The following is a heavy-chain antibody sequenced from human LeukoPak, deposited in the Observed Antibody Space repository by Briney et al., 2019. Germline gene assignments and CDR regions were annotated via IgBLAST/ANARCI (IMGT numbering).Heavy chain of an antibody. CDR1: GYTFSSYA. Sequence: GGSLRLSRAASGYTFSSYAMSWVRQAPGKGLEWVSAISGSGGSTYYADSVKGRFTISRDNSKNTLYLQMNSLRAEDTAVYYCASSGLDYYDSSGYYYVFDYWGQGTLVTVSS. J-gene: IGHJ4*02. CDR3: ASSGLDYYDSSGYYYVFDY. V-gene: IGHV3-23*01. D-gene: IGHD3-22*01. CDR2: ISGSGGST.